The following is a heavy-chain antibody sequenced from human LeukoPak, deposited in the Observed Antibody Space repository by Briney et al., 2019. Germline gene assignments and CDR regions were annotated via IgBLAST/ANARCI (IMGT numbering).Heavy chain of an antibody. CDR2: INSDGSGT. Sequence: PGGTLRLSCAASGFTFSSYWMHWVRQAPGKGLVWVSRINSDGSGTSYADSVKGRFTISRDNAKNSLYLQMNSLRAEDTAVYYCARSPYYDPMDVWGKGTTVTISS. V-gene: IGHV3-74*01. J-gene: IGHJ6*04. CDR1: GFTFSSYW. CDR3: ARSPYYDPMDV. D-gene: IGHD3-3*01.